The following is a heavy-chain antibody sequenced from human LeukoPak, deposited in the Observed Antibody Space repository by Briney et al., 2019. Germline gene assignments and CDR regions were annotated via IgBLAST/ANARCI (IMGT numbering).Heavy chain of an antibody. CDR3: AGGGYYGSGGFGFDP. J-gene: IGHJ5*02. D-gene: IGHD3-10*01. V-gene: IGHV4-34*01. CDR2: INHSGST. Sequence: KPSETLSLTCAVYGGSFSGYYWSWIRQPPGKGLEWIGEINHSGSTNYNPSLKSRVTISVDTSKNQFSLKLSSVTAADTAVYYCAGGGYYGSGGFGFDPWGQGTLVTVSS. CDR1: GGSFSGYY.